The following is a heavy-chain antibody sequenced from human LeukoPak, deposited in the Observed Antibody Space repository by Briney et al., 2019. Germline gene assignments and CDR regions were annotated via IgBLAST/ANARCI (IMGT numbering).Heavy chain of an antibody. CDR2: INPNSGDT. V-gene: IGHV1-2*02. Sequence: RASVKVSCKASGYSFPAKYMHWVRQAPGQGLEWMGWINPNSGDTTFAQKFQDRGTMTRDTSISTAYMELSSLTSDDTAVYYCASGQYRYDVDYWGQGTLVTVSS. CDR3: ASGQYRYDVDY. J-gene: IGHJ4*02. D-gene: IGHD5-18*01. CDR1: GYSFPAKY.